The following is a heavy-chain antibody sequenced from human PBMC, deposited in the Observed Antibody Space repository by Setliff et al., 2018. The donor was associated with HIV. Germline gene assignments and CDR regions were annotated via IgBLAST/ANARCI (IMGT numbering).Heavy chain of an antibody. V-gene: IGHV7-4-1*02. CDR2: INTHSGNP. Sequence: ASVKVSCKASGYAFASYGLNWVRQAPGQGLEWMGWINTHSGNPTYAQAFTGRFVFSLDTSVSTAYLQISSLRAEDTAVYFCARGGTHYDFWSGYRLGYFDLWGRGTLVTVSS. CDR1: GYAFASYG. CDR3: ARGGTHYDFWSGYRLGYFDL. D-gene: IGHD3-3*01. J-gene: IGHJ2*01.